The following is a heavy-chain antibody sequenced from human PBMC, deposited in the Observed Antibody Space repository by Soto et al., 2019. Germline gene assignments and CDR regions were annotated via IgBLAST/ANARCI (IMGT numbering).Heavy chain of an antibody. CDR3: ARVAY. V-gene: IGHV3-30*03. Sequence: GSLRLSCAASGFTFSSYGMHWVRQAPGKGLEWVAVISYDGSNKYYADSVKGRFTISRDNAQNSLFLQMNTLRPEDTAMYYCARVAYWGPGTQVTVSS. J-gene: IGHJ4*02. CDR1: GFTFSSYG. CDR2: ISYDGSNK.